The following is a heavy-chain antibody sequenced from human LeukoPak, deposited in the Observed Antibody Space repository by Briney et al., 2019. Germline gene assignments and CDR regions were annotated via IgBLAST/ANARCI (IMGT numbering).Heavy chain of an antibody. CDR3: ANVAGTAYYFDY. D-gene: IGHD6-19*01. CDR2: INHSGST. V-gene: IGHV4-34*01. CDR1: GGSFSGYY. Sequence: PSETLSLTCAVYGGSFSGYYWSWIRQPPGKGLEWIGEINHSGSTNYNLSLKSRVTISVDTSKNQFSLKLSSVTAADTAVYYCANVAGTAYYFDYWGQGTLVTVSS. J-gene: IGHJ4*02.